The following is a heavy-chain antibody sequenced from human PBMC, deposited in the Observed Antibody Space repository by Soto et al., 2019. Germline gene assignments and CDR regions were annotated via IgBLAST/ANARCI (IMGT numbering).Heavy chain of an antibody. V-gene: IGHV3-21*01. J-gene: IGHJ5*02. CDR3: ARDLRGYGYGWDWFDP. D-gene: IGHD5-18*01. Sequence: PGGSLRLSCAASGFTFGSYNMNWVRQAPGKGLEWVSSIGASTSSIRYADSVKGRFTISRDIAQNSLFLQMNSVRAEDTAVYYCARDLRGYGYGWDWFDPWGLGTLVTVSS. CDR2: IGASTSSI. CDR1: GFTFGSYN.